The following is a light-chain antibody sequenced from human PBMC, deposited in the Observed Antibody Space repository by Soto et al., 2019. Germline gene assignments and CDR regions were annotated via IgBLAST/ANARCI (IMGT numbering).Light chain of an antibody. CDR2: GAS. Sequence: EIVMTQSPVTLSVSPGERATLSCRASQSVSSSLAWYQQKPGQAPRLLIYGASTRATGIPARFSGSGSGTEFTLTISSLQSEDFAVYYCQQYNNWPPATFGQGTKVDIK. CDR3: QQYNNWPPAT. V-gene: IGKV3-15*01. J-gene: IGKJ1*01. CDR1: QSVSSS.